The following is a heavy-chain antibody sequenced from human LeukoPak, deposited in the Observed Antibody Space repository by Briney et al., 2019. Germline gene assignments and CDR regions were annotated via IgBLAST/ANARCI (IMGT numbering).Heavy chain of an antibody. D-gene: IGHD5-12*01. CDR2: ISGSGGST. V-gene: IGHV3-23*01. Sequence: GGSLRLSCAASGFTFSSYAMSWVRQAPGKGLEWVSAISGSGGSTYYADAVKGRFTISRDNSKNTLYLQMNSLRAEDTAVYYCAGSRRDSGYAYYYGMDVWGQGTTVTVSS. CDR3: AGSRRDSGYAYYYGMDV. J-gene: IGHJ6*02. CDR1: GFTFSSYA.